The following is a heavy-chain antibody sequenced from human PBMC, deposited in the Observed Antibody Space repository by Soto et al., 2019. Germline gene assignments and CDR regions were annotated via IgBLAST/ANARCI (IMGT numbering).Heavy chain of an antibody. CDR2: IYPGDSDT. D-gene: IGHD6-19*01. Sequence: GESLKISCKGSGYSFTSYWIAWVRQMPGKGLECMGIIYPGDSDTRYSPSFEGQVTISADKSINTAYLQWSSLKASDSAMSYCASTFDTSGWYDHSGQGTLVTVYS. CDR1: GYSFTSYW. V-gene: IGHV5-51*01. CDR3: ASTFDTSGWYDH. J-gene: IGHJ5*02.